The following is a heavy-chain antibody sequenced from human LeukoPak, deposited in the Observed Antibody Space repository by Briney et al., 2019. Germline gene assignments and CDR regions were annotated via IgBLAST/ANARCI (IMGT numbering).Heavy chain of an antibody. CDR1: GFTFDDYA. CDR2: ISWNSGSI. V-gene: IGHV3-9*01. D-gene: IGHD3-10*01. J-gene: IGHJ6*02. CDR3: AKGSGSYSLYGMDV. Sequence: GGSLRLSCAASGFTFDDYAMHWVRQAPGKGLEWVSGISWNSGSIGYADSVKGRFTISRDNAKNSLYLQMNSLRAEDTALYYCAKGSGSYSLYGMDVWGQGTTVTVSS.